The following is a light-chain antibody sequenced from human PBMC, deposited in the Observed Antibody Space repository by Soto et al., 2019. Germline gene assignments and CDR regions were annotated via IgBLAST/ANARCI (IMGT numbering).Light chain of an antibody. J-gene: IGKJ4*01. CDR2: DAS. Sequence: EVVLTQSPATLSLSPGERATLSCRASQSVSEFLAWYQQKPGQAPRFLIYDASNRATGIPARFSGSGSGTDFTLTISSLEAEDFALYYCQQRSKWPVTFGGGTKVEIK. CDR1: QSVSEF. V-gene: IGKV3-11*01. CDR3: QQRSKWPVT.